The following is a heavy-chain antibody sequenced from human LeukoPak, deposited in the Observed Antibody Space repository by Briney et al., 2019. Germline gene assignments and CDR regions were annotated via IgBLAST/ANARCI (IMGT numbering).Heavy chain of an antibody. CDR1: GLIVSSNY. CDR2: LYSGGSI. V-gene: IGHV3-53*01. J-gene: IGHJ4*02. Sequence: GGSLTLSCAASGLIVSSNYMSWVSQAPGKGLEWVSALYSGGSIYYADSVKGRFTISRDNSKNMLYLQMNSLRAEDTAVYYCARDLSRGLYYFGHWGQGTLVTVSS. CDR3: ARDLSRGLYYFGH. D-gene: IGHD3-10*01.